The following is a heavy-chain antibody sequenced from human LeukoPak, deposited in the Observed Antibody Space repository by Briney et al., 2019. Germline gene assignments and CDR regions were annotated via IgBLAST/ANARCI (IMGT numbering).Heavy chain of an antibody. Sequence: GGSLRLSCAASGFTFSSYAMSWVRQAPGKGLEWVSAISGSGGSTYYADSVQGWFTISRDNSKNTLYLQMNSLRAEDTAVYYCAKDPGDFDCLFNYWGQGTLVTVSS. CDR2: ISGSGGST. J-gene: IGHJ4*02. V-gene: IGHV3-23*01. D-gene: IGHD3-9*01. CDR1: GFTFSSYA. CDR3: AKDPGDFDCLFNY.